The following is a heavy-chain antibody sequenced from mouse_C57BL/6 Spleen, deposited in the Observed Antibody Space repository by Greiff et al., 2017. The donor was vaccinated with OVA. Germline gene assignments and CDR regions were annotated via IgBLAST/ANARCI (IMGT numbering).Heavy chain of an antibody. V-gene: IGHV10-1*01. CDR3: VGHNLAMDY. Sequence: EVKLMESGGGLVQPKGSLKLSCAASGFSFNTYAMNWVRQAPGKGLEWVARIRSKSNNYATYYADSVKDRFTISRDDSESMLYLQMNNLKTEDAAMYYCVGHNLAMDYWGQGTSVTVSS. J-gene: IGHJ4*01. CDR1: GFSFNTYA. CDR2: IRSKSNNYAT.